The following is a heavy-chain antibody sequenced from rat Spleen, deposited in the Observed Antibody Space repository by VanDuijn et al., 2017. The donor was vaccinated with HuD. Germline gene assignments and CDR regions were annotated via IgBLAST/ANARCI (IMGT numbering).Heavy chain of an antibody. J-gene: IGHJ2*01. CDR1: GFTFSDYG. V-gene: IGHV5-29*01. CDR2: ITDGGGTT. CDR3: ARHFGY. D-gene: IGHD4-3*01. Sequence: EVQLVESGGGLVQSGRSLKLSCAASGFTFSDYGLAWVRQAPTKGLEWVASITDGGGTTHYRDSVKGRFTISRDNAKSTLYLQMDSLRSEDTATYYCARHFGYWGQGVMVTVSS.